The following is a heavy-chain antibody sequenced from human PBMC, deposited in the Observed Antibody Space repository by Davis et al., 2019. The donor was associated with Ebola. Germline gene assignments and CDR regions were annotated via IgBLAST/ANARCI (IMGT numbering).Heavy chain of an antibody. CDR1: GYTFTSYG. Sequence: ASVKVSCKASGYTFTSYGISWVRQAPGQGLEWTGWISAYNGNTNYAQKLQGRVTMTTDTSTSTAYMELRSLRSDDTAVYYCARDLGDFWSGYPPPGWFDPWGQGTLVTVSS. CDR2: ISAYNGNT. CDR3: ARDLGDFWSGYPPPGWFDP. V-gene: IGHV1-18*01. J-gene: IGHJ5*02. D-gene: IGHD3-3*01.